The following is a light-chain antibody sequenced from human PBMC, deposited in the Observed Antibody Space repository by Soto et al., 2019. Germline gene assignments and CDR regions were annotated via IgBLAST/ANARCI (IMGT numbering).Light chain of an antibody. CDR1: SSNIGAGYD. CDR3: QSYDTTLSAWV. J-gene: IGLJ3*02. Sequence: QLVLTQPPSVSGALGQRVTISCTGGSSNIGAGYDVHWYQQLPGTAPKFLIYAYSNRPSGVPDRFSGSKSGTSASLAITGVQTEDEADYYCQSYDTTLSAWVFGGGTQLTVL. V-gene: IGLV1-40*01. CDR2: AYS.